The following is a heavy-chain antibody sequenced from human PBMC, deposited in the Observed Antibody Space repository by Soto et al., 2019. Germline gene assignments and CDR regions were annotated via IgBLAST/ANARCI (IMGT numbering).Heavy chain of an antibody. V-gene: IGHV3-7*03. CDR1: GFTFSSYW. J-gene: IGHJ3*02. CDR3: VRRLSADCYYDSSGYYPGAFDI. CDR2: IKGDANER. Sequence: EVQLVESGGGLVQPGGSLRLSCAASGFTFSSYWMTWIRQAPGKGLEWVANIKGDANERHYVDSVKGRFTISRDNAKNSLYLQMNSLRAENTAVYYCVRRLSADCYYDSSGYYPGAFDICGQGTMVTVSS. D-gene: IGHD3-22*01.